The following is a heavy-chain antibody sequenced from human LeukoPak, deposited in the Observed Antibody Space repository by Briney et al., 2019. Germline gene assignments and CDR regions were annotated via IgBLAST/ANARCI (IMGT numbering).Heavy chain of an antibody. V-gene: IGHV3-7*01. Sequence: PGGSLRLSCAASGLTFSSYWMSWVRQAPGKGLEWVANIKQDGSEKYYVDSVKGRFTISRDNAKNSLYLQMNSLRAEDTAVYYCARADSSSWYYDYYYGMDVWGQGTTVTVSS. D-gene: IGHD6-13*01. CDR1: GLTFSSYW. CDR3: ARADSSSWYYDYYYGMDV. J-gene: IGHJ6*02. CDR2: IKQDGSEK.